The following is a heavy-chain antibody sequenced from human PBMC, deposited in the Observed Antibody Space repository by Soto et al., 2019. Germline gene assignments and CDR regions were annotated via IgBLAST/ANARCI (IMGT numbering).Heavy chain of an antibody. CDR1: GYSFTSYW. J-gene: IGHJ3*02. D-gene: IGHD2-2*01. CDR3: ARPYALGYCSSTSCYEALDAVDI. CDR2: IYPGDSDT. Sequence: PGESLKISCKGSGYSFTSYWIGWVRQMPGKGLEWMGIIYPGDSDTRYSPSFQGQVTISADKSISTAYLHWSSLKASDTAMYYCARPYALGYCSSTSCYEALDAVDIWGQGTMVTVSS. V-gene: IGHV5-51*01.